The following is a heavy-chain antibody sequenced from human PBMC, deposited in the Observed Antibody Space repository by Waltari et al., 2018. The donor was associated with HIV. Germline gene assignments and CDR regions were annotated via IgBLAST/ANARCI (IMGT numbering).Heavy chain of an antibody. V-gene: IGHV1-8*01. CDR1: GYPFSANA. D-gene: IGHD4-17*01. CDR3: ARQGAGDYGDYLFDY. CDR2: MNPKTGNT. J-gene: IGHJ4*02. Sequence: QVQLVQSGTEVKEPGASLKVSCKASGYPFSANAINWVRQAPGQGLEWMGSMNPKTGNTGFAQTLQGRVILTRDGSRNTAYMELNNLTSGDTAVYYCARQGAGDYGDYLFDYWGQGTLLTVSS.